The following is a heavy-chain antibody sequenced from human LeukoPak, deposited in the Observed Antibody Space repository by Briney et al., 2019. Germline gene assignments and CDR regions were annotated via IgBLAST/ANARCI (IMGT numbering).Heavy chain of an antibody. V-gene: IGHV3-23*01. J-gene: IGHJ4*02. CDR3: ARGDYDILS. Sequence: TGGSLRLSCAASGFTFSSYAMTWVRQAPGKGLEWVSTIRGSDDSTYYADSVKGRFTISRDNSKNTLYLQMNSLRAEDTAVYYCARGDYDILSWGQGTLVTVSS. D-gene: IGHD3-9*01. CDR1: GFTFSSYA. CDR2: IRGSDDST.